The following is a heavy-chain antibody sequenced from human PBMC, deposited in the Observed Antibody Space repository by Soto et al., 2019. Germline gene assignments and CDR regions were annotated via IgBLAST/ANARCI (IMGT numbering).Heavy chain of an antibody. D-gene: IGHD6-25*01. V-gene: IGHV3-23*01. CDR3: VKALHASAYDY. J-gene: IGHJ4*02. CDR1: GFTFSTYT. Sequence: EVQLLESGGGLVQPGGSLRLSCAASGFTFSTYTMGWVRQAPGKGLEWVSDINPSGGRTYYADSVKGRFAISRDNSKNTLYLQMNSLRAEDTAVYYCVKALHASAYDYWGQGTLVTVSS. CDR2: INPSGGRT.